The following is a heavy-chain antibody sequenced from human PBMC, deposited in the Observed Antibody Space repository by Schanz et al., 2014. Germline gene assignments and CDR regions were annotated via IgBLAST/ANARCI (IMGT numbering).Heavy chain of an antibody. D-gene: IGHD1-1*01. CDR3: ARDGVAATTDFEY. CDR1: GFSFDSYN. J-gene: IGHJ4*02. CDR2: LSFDSRHI. V-gene: IGHV3-21*06. Sequence: EVQLVESGGGLVKPGGSLRLSCTASGFSFDSYNMNWVRQSPGKGLEWVAFLSFDSRHIYYADSVKGRFTISRDNAKSSVHPQMNSPRADDTAVYYCARDGVAATTDFEYWGQGALVTVSS.